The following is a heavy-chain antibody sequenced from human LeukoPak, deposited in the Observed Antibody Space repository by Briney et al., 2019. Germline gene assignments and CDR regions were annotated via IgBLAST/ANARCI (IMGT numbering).Heavy chain of an antibody. CDR3: AKDGSRSFYIGYFDY. J-gene: IGHJ4*02. Sequence: PGGSLRLSCAASGFTLSSYGMHWVRQAPGKGLEWVAFIWDDGSKKYYTDSVKGRFTISRDNSKNTLYLQMNSLTAEDTAVYYCAKDGSRSFYIGYFDYWGQGTLVTVSS. D-gene: IGHD3-10*01. CDR2: IWDDGSKK. V-gene: IGHV3-30*02. CDR1: GFTLSSYG.